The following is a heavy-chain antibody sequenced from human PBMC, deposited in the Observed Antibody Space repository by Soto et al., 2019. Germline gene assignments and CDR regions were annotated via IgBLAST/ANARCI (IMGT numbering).Heavy chain of an antibody. CDR2: IKSKTYGGTP. V-gene: IGHV3-15*07. CDR3: TRVLDIVLMGSYFYYMDV. CDR1: GFTFSNAW. J-gene: IGHJ6*03. D-gene: IGHD2-8*01. Sequence: GGSLRLSCAASGFTFSNAWINWVRQAPGKGLEWVGCIKSKTYGGTPDYAASVKGRFTISRDDSKSIAYLQMNSLKTEDTAVYYFTRVLDIVLMGSYFYYMDVWGKGTTVTVSS.